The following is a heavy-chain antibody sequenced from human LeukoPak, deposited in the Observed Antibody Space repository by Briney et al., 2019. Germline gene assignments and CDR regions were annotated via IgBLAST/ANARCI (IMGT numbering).Heavy chain of an antibody. V-gene: IGHV3-53*01. Sequence: GSLRLSCAASGFTVSSNYMSWVRQAPGKGLEWVSVIYSGGSTYYADSVKGRFTISRDNSKNTLYLQMNSLRAEDTAVYYCARYLGYGDYTFDYWGQGTLVTVSS. CDR1: GFTVSSNY. CDR3: ARYLGYGDYTFDY. D-gene: IGHD4-17*01. CDR2: IYSGGST. J-gene: IGHJ4*02.